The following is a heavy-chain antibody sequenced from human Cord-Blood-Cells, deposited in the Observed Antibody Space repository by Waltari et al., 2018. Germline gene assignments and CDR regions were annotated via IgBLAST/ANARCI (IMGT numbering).Heavy chain of an antibody. CDR2: INAGNGNT. D-gene: IGHD6-13*01. V-gene: IGHV1-3*01. CDR1: GKTFTSYA. Sequence: QVQLVQSGAGVKKPGASVKVPCKAPGKTFTSYAMHWLRPAPGQRLEWMGWINAGNGNTKYSQKFQGRVTITRDTSASTAYMELSSLRSEDTAVYYCARDRGIAASYWYFDLWGRGTLVTVSS. J-gene: IGHJ2*01. CDR3: ARDRGIAASYWYFDL.